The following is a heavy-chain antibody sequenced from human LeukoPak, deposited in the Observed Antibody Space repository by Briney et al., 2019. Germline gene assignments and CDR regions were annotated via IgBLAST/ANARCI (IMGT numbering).Heavy chain of an antibody. CDR2: IWYDGSNK. D-gene: IGHD3-3*01. J-gene: IGHJ4*02. CDR3: ARDLEIGSSSYYFDY. Sequence: PGGSLRLSCEASEFTFSTHGMHWVRQAPGKGLEWVAVIWYDGSNKYYADSVRGRFTISRDNFKNTLYLQMNSLRAEDTAVYYCARDLEIGSSSYYFDYWGQGTLVTVSS. V-gene: IGHV3-33*01. CDR1: EFTFSTHG.